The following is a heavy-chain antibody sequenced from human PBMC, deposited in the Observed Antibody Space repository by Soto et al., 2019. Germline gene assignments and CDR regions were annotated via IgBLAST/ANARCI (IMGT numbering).Heavy chain of an antibody. J-gene: IGHJ6*02. CDR3: ARDGERDTGLNFYYYLHGMDA. CDR1: GYTLTTYG. Sequence: ASVKVSCKASGYTLTTYGISWVRQAPGQGLEWMGWISPYNGTTKYAERFQGEMTMTTDTATSTAYMDLRSLRSDDTAVYYCARDGERDTGLNFYYYLHGMDAWGQGTRVTVSS. D-gene: IGHD1-1*01. V-gene: IGHV1-18*04. CDR2: ISPYNGTT.